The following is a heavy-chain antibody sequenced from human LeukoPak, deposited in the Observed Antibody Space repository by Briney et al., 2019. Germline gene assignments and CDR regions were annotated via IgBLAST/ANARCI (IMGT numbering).Heavy chain of an antibody. CDR3: AKDTSNSWYGLDF. CDR2: IRGTGGST. D-gene: IGHD6-13*01. V-gene: IGHV3-23*01. CDR1: GFTFSIFA. Sequence: GGSLRLSCAASGFTFSIFAMTWARQAPGEGLQWVSGIRGTGGSTYYADSVKGRFTISRDNSKNTLYLQMNSLRVEDTAVYYCAKDTSNSWYGLDFWGQGTLVTVSS. J-gene: IGHJ4*02.